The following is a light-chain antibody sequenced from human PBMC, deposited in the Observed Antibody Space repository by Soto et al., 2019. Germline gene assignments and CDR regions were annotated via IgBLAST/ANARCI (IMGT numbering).Light chain of an antibody. V-gene: IGLV2-14*03. J-gene: IGLJ3*02. CDR3: SSYTTSTTRV. CDR1: SSDVGVYDF. Sequence: QSALTQPASVSGSPGQSITISCTGTSSDVGVYDFVSWYQQHPGKAPKHMIYDVSNRHAGVSNRFSGSKSGNTASLTISGLQAEDEADYYCSSYTTSTTRVFGGGTKVTVL. CDR2: DVS.